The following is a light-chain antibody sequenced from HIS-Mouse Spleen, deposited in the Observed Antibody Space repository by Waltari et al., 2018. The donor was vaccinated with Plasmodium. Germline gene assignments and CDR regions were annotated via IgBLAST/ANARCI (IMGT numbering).Light chain of an antibody. CDR1: ASPTKY. CDR2: DDS. CDR3: YTTDSSGNHRV. Sequence: SYELTQPPSVPVSQGQTARNTCSGDASPTKYAYWYQQKSGPATVLVIYDDSKRPSRIHERSSGSSSETMATLTISGAQVEDEADYYCYTTDSSGNHRVFGGGTKLTVL. J-gene: IGLJ3*02. V-gene: IGLV3-10*01.